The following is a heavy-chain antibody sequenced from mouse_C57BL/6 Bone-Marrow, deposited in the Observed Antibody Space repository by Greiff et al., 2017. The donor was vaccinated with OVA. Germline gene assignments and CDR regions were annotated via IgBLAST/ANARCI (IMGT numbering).Heavy chain of an antibody. CDR2: IHPNSGST. D-gene: IGHD4-1*01. CDR1: GYTFTSYW. Sequence: QVQLQQPGAELVKPGASVKLSCKASGYTFTSYWMHWVKQRPGQGLEWIGMIHPNSGSTKYNEKFKSKATLTVEKSSSTAYIQLSSLTSEDYAVYNCARILGWDYFADWGQGTMVTVSS. CDR3: ARILGWDYFAD. V-gene: IGHV1-64*01. J-gene: IGHJ3*01.